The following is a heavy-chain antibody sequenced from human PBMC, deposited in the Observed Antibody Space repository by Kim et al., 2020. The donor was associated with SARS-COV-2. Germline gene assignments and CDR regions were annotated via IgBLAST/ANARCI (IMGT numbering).Heavy chain of an antibody. D-gene: IGHD6-13*01. CDR1: GFTFSSYS. CDR2: ISSSSSYI. Sequence: GGSLRLSCAASGFTFSSYSMNWVRQAPGKGLEWVSSISSSSSYIYYADSVKGRFTISRDNAKNSLYLQMNSLRAEDTAVYYCARGGAAAGTGSSPTGPLGYWGQGTLVTVSS. J-gene: IGHJ4*02. V-gene: IGHV3-21*01. CDR3: ARGGAAAGTGSSPTGPLGY.